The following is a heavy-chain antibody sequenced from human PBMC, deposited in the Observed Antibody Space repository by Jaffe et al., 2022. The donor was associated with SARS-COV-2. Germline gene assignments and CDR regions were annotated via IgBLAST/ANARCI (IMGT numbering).Heavy chain of an antibody. CDR2: ISGSGGST. Sequence: EVQLLESGGGLVQPGGSLRLSCAASGFTFSSYAMSWVRQAPGKGLEWVSAISGSGGSTYYADSVKGRFTISRDNSKNTLYLQMNSLRAEDTAVYYCAKDASGSSGWFPFFDYWGQGTLVTVSS. CDR1: GFTFSSYA. CDR3: AKDASGSSGWFPFFDY. D-gene: IGHD6-19*01. V-gene: IGHV3-23*01. J-gene: IGHJ4*02.